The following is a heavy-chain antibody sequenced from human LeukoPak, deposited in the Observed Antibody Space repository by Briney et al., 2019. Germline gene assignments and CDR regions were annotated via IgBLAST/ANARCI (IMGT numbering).Heavy chain of an antibody. CDR3: ARETVAGTFDF. V-gene: IGHV3-11*01. CDR1: GFTFTDYY. D-gene: IGHD6-19*01. Sequence: GGSLRLSCVSSGFTFTDYYMSWIRHAPGKGLEWVSDIGSSASIESYGDSVRGRFTVSRGNSKNSLFLQMNSLRAEDTAVYYCARETVAGTFDFWGQGTLVTVSS. CDR2: IGSSASIE. J-gene: IGHJ4*02.